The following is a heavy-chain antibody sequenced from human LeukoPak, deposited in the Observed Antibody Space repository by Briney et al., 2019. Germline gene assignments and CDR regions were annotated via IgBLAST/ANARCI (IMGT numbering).Heavy chain of an antibody. CDR2: IYYSGST. J-gene: IGHJ4*02. D-gene: IGHD4-23*01. CDR1: GGSVSSGSYY. CDR3: ARDHAYGGNAHTFDY. Sequence: SENLSLTCTVSGGSVSSGSYYWSWIRQPPGTGLEWIGYIYYSGSTNYNPSLKSRVTISVDTSKNQFSLKLSSVTAADTAVYYCARDHAYGGNAHTFDYWGQGTLVTVSS. V-gene: IGHV4-61*01.